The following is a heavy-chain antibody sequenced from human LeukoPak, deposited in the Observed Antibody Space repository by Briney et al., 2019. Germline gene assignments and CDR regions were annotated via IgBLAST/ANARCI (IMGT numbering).Heavy chain of an antibody. CDR3: ARATTYDILTGYFDY. D-gene: IGHD3-9*01. V-gene: IGHV3-30*02. Sequence: GGSLRLSCAAPGFTFSSYGMHWVRQAPGKGLEWVAFIRYDGSNKYYADSVKGRFTISRDNSKNTLYLRMNSLRAEDTAVYYCARATTYDILTGYFDYWGQGTLVTVSS. CDR2: IRYDGSNK. J-gene: IGHJ4*02. CDR1: GFTFSSYG.